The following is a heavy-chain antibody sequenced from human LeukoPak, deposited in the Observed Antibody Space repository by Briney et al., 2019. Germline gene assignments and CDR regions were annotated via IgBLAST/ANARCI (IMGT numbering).Heavy chain of an antibody. CDR1: GGAISSYY. V-gene: IGHV4-4*07. CDR3: AREYSSSSGKNAFDI. CDR2: IYASGST. Sequence: SETLSLTCTVSGGAISSYYWSWIRQPAGKGLEWIGRIYASGSTNYNPSLKSRVTMSVDTSKNQFSLKLTSVTAADTAVYYCAREYSSSSGKNAFDIWGQGTMVTVSS. D-gene: IGHD6-6*01. J-gene: IGHJ3*02.